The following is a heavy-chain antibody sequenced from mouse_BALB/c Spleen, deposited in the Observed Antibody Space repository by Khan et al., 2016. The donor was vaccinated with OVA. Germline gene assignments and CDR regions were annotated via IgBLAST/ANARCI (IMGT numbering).Heavy chain of an antibody. V-gene: IGHV1-52*01. Sequence: QVQLKESGTELVRPGTSVKLSCKASGYTFTSYWMNWIKQRPEQGLEWIGRIDPYDSETHYNQKFKDKATLTVDKSSNTAYMQLSSLTSEDSAVYYCARNPFAYWGQGTLVTVS. J-gene: IGHJ3*01. CDR2: IDPYDSET. CDR3: ARNPFAY. CDR1: GYTFTSYW.